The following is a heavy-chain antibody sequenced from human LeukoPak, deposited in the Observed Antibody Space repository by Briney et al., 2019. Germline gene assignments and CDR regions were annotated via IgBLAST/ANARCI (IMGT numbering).Heavy chain of an antibody. J-gene: IGHJ6*03. Sequence: PGGSLRLSCAASGFTFSSYGMHWVRQAPDKGLEWVAFIRYDGSNKYYADSVKGRFTTSRDNSKNTLYLQMNSLRAEDTAVYYCAKGHTAMVSNYYYYMDVWGKGTTVTVSS. D-gene: IGHD5-18*01. CDR3: AKGHTAMVSNYYYYMDV. CDR1: GFTFSSYG. V-gene: IGHV3-30*02. CDR2: IRYDGSNK.